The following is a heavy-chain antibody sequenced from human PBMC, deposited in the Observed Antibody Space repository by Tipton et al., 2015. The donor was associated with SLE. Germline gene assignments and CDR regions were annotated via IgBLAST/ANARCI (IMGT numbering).Heavy chain of an antibody. D-gene: IGHD4-11*01. CDR3: ARESVNYGMDV. Sequence: SLRLSCAASGFTFSSYAMHWVRQAPGKGLEWVAVISYGGSNKYYADSVKGRFTISRDNSKNTLYLQMNSLRAEDTAVYYCARESVNYGMDVWGQGTTVTVSS. V-gene: IGHV3-30*04. CDR2: ISYGGSNK. J-gene: IGHJ6*02. CDR1: GFTFSSYA.